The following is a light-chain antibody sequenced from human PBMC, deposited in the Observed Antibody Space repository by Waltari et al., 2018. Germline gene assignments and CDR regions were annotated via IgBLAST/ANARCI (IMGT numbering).Light chain of an antibody. Sequence: DIQLTPSPSFLSASVGDRVTISCRAGQDISSYLAWYQQKPGEAPKLLIYAASTLQSGVPSRFSGSGSGTEFTLTISSLQPEDFAAYYCQQLNVYPLTFGGGSKVEIK. CDR3: QQLNVYPLT. J-gene: IGKJ4*01. CDR2: AAS. CDR1: QDISSY. V-gene: IGKV1-9*01.